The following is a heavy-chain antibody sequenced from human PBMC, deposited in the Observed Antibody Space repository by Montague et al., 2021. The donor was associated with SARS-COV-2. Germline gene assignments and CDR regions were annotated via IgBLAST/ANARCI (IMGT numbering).Heavy chain of an antibody. J-gene: IGHJ3*02. D-gene: IGHD3-9*01. CDR2: TYYRSKWDS. CDR3: ASSGITLTGLDAFDI. CDR1: GDSVSIKSVA. Sequence: CAISGDSVSIKSVAWNWIRQSPSRGLEWLGRTYYRSKWDSDYAXXXKXXLVITPDTSKNQVSLQLNSVIPEDTAVYFCASSGITLTGLDAFDIWGQGTMVTVSS. V-gene: IGHV6-1*01.